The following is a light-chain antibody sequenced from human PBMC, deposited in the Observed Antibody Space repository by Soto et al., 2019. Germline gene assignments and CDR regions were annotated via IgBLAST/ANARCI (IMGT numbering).Light chain of an antibody. V-gene: IGLV2-11*01. Sequence: QSALTQPRSVFGSPGQSVTISCTGTSSDVGGYNYVSWYQQHPGKAPKLMIYDVSKRPSGVPDRFSGSKSGNTASLTISGLQAEDEADYYCCSYAGSYRYVFGTGTQLTVL. J-gene: IGLJ1*01. CDR2: DVS. CDR3: CSYAGSYRYV. CDR1: SSDVGGYNY.